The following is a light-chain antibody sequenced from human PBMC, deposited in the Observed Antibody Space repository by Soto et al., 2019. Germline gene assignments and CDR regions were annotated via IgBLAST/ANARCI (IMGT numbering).Light chain of an antibody. CDR2: RAS. CDR1: QSIAQW. V-gene: IGKV1-5*03. J-gene: IGKJ2*01. Sequence: DIQMTQSPSTLSASVGDSVTITCRARQSIAQWLAWYQQRPGKAPKLLIYRASTLDTGVPSRFSASGSGTEFTLTISSLQPDDFATYYCQQYHSYSYTFGQGTKLEIK. CDR3: QQYHSYSYT.